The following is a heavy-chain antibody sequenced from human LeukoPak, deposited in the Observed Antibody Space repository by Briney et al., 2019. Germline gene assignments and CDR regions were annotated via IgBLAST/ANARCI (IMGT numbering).Heavy chain of an antibody. Sequence: GGSLRLSCAASGFTFSSYAINWVRQAPGKGLEWVSFISGSGGSTYYADSVKGRFTISRDNSKNTLYLQMNSLRAEDTAVYYCAKARDGYTNDAFDIWGQGTMVTVSS. D-gene: IGHD5-24*01. CDR2: ISGSGGST. CDR1: GFTFSSYA. V-gene: IGHV3-23*01. J-gene: IGHJ3*02. CDR3: AKARDGYTNDAFDI.